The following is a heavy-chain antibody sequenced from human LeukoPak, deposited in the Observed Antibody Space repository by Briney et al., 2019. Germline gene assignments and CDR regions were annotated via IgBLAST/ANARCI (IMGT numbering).Heavy chain of an antibody. Sequence: GGSLRHSCAASGFTFSSYEMNWVRQAPGKGLEWVSYISSSGNTIYYAHSVKGRFTISRDNARNSLYLQMNSLRAEDTAVYYCARDIRDSSGYHPFDYWGQGTLVTVSS. D-gene: IGHD3-22*01. J-gene: IGHJ4*02. V-gene: IGHV3-48*03. CDR3: ARDIRDSSGYHPFDY. CDR2: ISSSGNTI. CDR1: GFTFSSYE.